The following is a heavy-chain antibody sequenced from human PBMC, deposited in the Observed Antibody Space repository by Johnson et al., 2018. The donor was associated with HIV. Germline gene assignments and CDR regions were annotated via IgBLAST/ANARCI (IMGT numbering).Heavy chain of an antibody. V-gene: IGHV3-30*19. CDR3: ARSSTVVTPHDI. Sequence: QVQLVESGGGVVQPGGSLRLSCTTSGFTFSGYGMHWVRQSPGRGLEWVAIISYDGSNKYYADSVKGLFTISRDNSKNTLYLQMNSLRAEDTAVYYCARSSTVVTPHDIWGQGTMVTVSS. CDR1: GFTFSGYG. J-gene: IGHJ3*02. D-gene: IGHD4-23*01. CDR2: ISYDGSNK.